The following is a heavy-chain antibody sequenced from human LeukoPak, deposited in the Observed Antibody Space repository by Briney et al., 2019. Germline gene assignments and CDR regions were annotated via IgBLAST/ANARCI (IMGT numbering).Heavy chain of an antibody. J-gene: IGHJ4*02. Sequence: GGSLRLSCAASGFTFTNAWMSWVRQAPGKGLEWIGRIKSKTDGGTTGYAAPVKGRFTISRDDSKNPLYLQMNSLKTEDTAVYYCTTEYSVTTANCWGQGTLVTVSS. CDR2: IKSKTDGGTT. D-gene: IGHD4-17*01. CDR1: GFTFTNAW. V-gene: IGHV3-15*01. CDR3: TTEYSVTTANC.